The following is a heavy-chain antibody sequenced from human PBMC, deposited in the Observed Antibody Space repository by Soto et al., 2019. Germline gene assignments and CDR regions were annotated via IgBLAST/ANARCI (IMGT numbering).Heavy chain of an antibody. CDR1: GYTFTSYY. CDR3: ARAPSGYCSSTGCLSYYYYGMDV. J-gene: IGHJ6*01. CDR2: INPSGGST. Sequence: ASVKVSCKASGYTFTSYYMHWVRQAPGQGLEWMGIINPSGGSTSYAQKFQGRVTMTRDTSTSTVYMELSSLRSEDTAVYYCARAPSGYCSSTGCLSYYYYGMDVWGQGTTVTVSS. V-gene: IGHV1-46*01. D-gene: IGHD2-2*01.